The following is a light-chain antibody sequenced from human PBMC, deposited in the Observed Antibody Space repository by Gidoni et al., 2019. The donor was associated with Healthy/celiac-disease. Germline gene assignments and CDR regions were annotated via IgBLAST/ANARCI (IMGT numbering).Light chain of an antibody. CDR3: GTWDSSLSGV. Sequence: QSVLTPPPSVSAAPGQKVTRSCSGSSSNIGNNYVSWYQQLPRTAPKLLISDNNKRPSVIPDRFAGSKSGTSATLGITGLQTGDEADYYCGTWDSSLSGVFGGGTKLTVL. CDR2: DNN. J-gene: IGLJ2*01. CDR1: SSNIGNNY. V-gene: IGLV1-51*01.